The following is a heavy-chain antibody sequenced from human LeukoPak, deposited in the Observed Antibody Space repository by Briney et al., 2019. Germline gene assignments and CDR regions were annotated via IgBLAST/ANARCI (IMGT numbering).Heavy chain of an antibody. J-gene: IGHJ6*03. V-gene: IGHV7-4-1*04. Sequence: ASVKVSCKASGYSFNSQGMNWVRQAPGQGLEWMGWINTDSGNPTYAQGFTGRYVFSFDTSVSMAYLQITSLTAEDTAIYYCARSRRVVVPSSLNAADDYYYYMDVWGKGTTVTVSS. D-gene: IGHD2-21*02. CDR3: ARSRRVVVPSSLNAADDYYYYMDV. CDR1: GYSFNSQG. CDR2: INTDSGNP.